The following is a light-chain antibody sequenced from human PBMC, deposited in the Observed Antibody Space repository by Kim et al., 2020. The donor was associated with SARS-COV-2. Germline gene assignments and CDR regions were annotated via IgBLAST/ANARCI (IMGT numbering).Light chain of an antibody. J-gene: IGLJ3*02. Sequence: SVTIPCTGTGSGVSGYSYVSWYQQHPGKAAQLMIYDVSNRPSWVSNRFSGSKSGNSAALTISRLQTYDESDFYCSSYSGDRILNRVFGGGTQLTVL. CDR2: DVS. CDR3: SSYSGDRILNRV. V-gene: IGLV2-14*04. CDR1: GSGVSGYSY.